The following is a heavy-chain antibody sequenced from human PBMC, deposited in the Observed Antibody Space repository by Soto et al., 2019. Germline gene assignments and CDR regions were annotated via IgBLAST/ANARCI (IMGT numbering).Heavy chain of an antibody. V-gene: IGHV3-21*01. CDR3: ARDRGYYGSGSYYYYGMDV. CDR1: GFTFSSYS. D-gene: IGHD3-10*01. J-gene: IGHJ6*02. Sequence: GGSLRLSCAASGFTFSSYSMNWVRQAPGKGLEWVSSISSSSSYIYYADSVKGRFTISRDNAKNSLYLQMNSLRAEDTAVYYCARDRGYYGSGSYYYYGMDVWGQGTTVTVSS. CDR2: ISSSSSYI.